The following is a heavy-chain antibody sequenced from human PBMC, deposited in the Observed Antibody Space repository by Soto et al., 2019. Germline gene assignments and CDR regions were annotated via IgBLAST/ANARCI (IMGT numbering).Heavy chain of an antibody. V-gene: IGHV1-3*01. CDR3: ARERNPDPAVSGLFDY. CDR1: GYTFTTYA. Sequence: QGQLVQSGAEVKKLGASVKVSCKASGYTFTTYAMPWVRQSPGQRLDWMGWINAGNGNTKYSQKFQGRVTITRDNSGSTAYMELSSLKSEDMAVYYCARERNPDPAVSGLFDYWGQGTLVTVSS. J-gene: IGHJ4*02. D-gene: IGHD6-19*01. CDR2: INAGNGNT.